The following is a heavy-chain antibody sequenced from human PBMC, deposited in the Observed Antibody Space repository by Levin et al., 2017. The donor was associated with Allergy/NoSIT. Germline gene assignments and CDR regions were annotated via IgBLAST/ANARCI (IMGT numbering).Heavy chain of an antibody. CDR2: IKSKTDGGAT. CDR1: GFTFTDAW. Sequence: GESLKISCAASGFTFTDAWMSWVRQAPGKGLEWVGRIKSKTDGGATDYTAPVKGRFTISRDDSKNTLYLQMNSLKTEDTALYFCTTDLIRAVAGYLPYFQHWGQGSLVTVSS. J-gene: IGHJ1*01. D-gene: IGHD6-19*01. V-gene: IGHV3-15*01. CDR3: TTDLIRAVAGYLPYFQH.